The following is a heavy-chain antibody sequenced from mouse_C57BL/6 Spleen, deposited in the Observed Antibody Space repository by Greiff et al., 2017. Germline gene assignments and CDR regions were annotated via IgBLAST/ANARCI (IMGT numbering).Heavy chain of an antibody. Sequence: EVQLQQSGPELVKPGASVKISCKASGYTFTDYYMNWVKQSHGKSLEWIGDINPNNGGTSYNQKFKGKATLTVDKSSSTAYMELRSLTSEDSAVYYCARRDGYRYAMDYWGQGTSVTVSS. CDR2: INPNNGGT. J-gene: IGHJ4*01. CDR3: ARRDGYRYAMDY. V-gene: IGHV1-26*01. CDR1: GYTFTDYY. D-gene: IGHD2-3*01.